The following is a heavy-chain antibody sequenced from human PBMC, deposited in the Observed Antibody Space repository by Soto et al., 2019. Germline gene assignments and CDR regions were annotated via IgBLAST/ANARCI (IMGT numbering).Heavy chain of an antibody. CDR3: AKEHVYGDEGADY. CDR2: ISGSGGST. Sequence: EVPLLESGGGLVQPGGSLRLSCAASGFTFSRYAMSWVRQAPGKGLEWVSAISGSGGSTYYADSVKGRFTISRDNSKNTLYLQMNSLRAEDKAVDYCAKEHVYGDEGADYWGQGTLVTVSS. CDR1: GFTFSRYA. D-gene: IGHD4-17*01. J-gene: IGHJ4*02. V-gene: IGHV3-23*01.